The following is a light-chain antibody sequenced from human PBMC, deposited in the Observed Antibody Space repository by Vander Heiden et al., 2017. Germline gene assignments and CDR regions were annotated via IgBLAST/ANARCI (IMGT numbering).Light chain of an antibody. V-gene: IGLV3-19*01. CDR3: NSRDSSGNHHVV. Sequence: SSELTQDPAVSVALCQTVRITCQGDSLRSYYASWYQQKPGQAPVLVIYGKNNRPSGIPDRFSGSSSGNTASFTITGAQAEEEADYYCNSRDSSGNHHVVFGGGTKLTVL. CDR1: SLRSYY. CDR2: GKN. J-gene: IGLJ2*01.